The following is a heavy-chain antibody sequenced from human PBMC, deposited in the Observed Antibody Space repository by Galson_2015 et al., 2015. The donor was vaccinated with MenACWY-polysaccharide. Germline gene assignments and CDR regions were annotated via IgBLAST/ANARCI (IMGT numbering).Heavy chain of an antibody. CDR2: ITTGIGNT. CDR1: GNTLTDYT. Sequence: SVKVSCKASGNTLTDYTMHWVRQAPGQELEWLGWITTGIGNTRYSQKFQGRVTITRDTSARTAYMELNSLGSEDTAVYYCAAQYNYSTVDYWGQGSLVTVTS. D-gene: IGHD2/OR15-2a*01. V-gene: IGHV1-3*04. CDR3: AAQYNYSTVDY. J-gene: IGHJ4*02.